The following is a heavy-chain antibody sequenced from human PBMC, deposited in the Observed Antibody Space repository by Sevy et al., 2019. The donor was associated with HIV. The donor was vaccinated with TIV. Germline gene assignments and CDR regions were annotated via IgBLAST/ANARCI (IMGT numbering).Heavy chain of an antibody. CDR3: AKKGSEITSAGSYFDY. V-gene: IGHV3-43*01. CDR1: GFTFDDYT. D-gene: IGHD3-10*01. J-gene: IGHJ4*02. Sequence: GGSLRLSCAASGFTFDDYTMHWVRQAPGKGLEWVSLISWDGDDKYYGDSVKGRFTISRDNSKNSLYLQMNSLRTEDTALYFSAKKGSEITSAGSYFDYWGQGALVTVS. CDR2: ISWDGDDK.